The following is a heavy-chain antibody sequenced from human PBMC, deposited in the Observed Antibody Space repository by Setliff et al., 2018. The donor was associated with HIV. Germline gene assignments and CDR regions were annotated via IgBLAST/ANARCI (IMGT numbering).Heavy chain of an antibody. CDR2: IIPIFGTA. Sequence: GASVKVSCKASGGTFSSYAISWVRQAPGQGLEWMGGIIPIFGTANYAQKFQGRVTITADESTSTAYMELSSLRSEDTAVHYCARRSRIAVAGRGYFDYWGQGTLVTVSS. CDR3: ARRSRIAVAGRGYFDY. CDR1: GGTFSSYA. V-gene: IGHV1-69*13. J-gene: IGHJ4*02. D-gene: IGHD6-19*01.